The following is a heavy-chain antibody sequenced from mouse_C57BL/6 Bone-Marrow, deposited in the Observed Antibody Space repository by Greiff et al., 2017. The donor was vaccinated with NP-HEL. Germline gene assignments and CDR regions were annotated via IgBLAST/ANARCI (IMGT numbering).Heavy chain of an antibody. CDR2: IDPSDSYT. D-gene: IGHD2-3*01. V-gene: IGHV1-50*01. Sequence: QVQLQQPGAELVKPGASVKLSCKASGYTFTSYWMQWVKQRPGQGLEWIGEIDPSDSYTNYNQKFKGKATLTVDTSSSTAYMQLSSLTSEDSAVYYCAKDGGYYVYAMDYWGRGTSVTVSS. CDR1: GYTFTSYW. CDR3: AKDGGYYVYAMDY. J-gene: IGHJ4*01.